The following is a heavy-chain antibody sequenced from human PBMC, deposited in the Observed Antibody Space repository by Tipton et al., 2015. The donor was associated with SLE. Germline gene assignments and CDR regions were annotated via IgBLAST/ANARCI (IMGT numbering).Heavy chain of an antibody. J-gene: IGHJ4*02. CDR3: ASSTEYCGTITCSYYFDY. CDR2: TYYRGSS. Sequence: TLSLTCTVSGASISNTSYYCGWIRQSPGRGLEWIGSTYYRGSSYYNPSLKSRLTLSVDTSKNQFSLKLSSVTAADTAVYYCASSTEYCGTITCSYYFDYWGQGTLVTVSS. V-gene: IGHV4-39*07. CDR1: GASISNTSYY. D-gene: IGHD2-21*01.